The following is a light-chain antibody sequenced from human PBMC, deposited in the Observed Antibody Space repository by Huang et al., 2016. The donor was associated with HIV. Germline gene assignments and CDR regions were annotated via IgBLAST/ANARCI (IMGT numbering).Light chain of an antibody. Sequence: EIVMTQSPATLSVSPGERVTLSCRASQSVSTNVAWYQQTPGQAPRLLIYGPSTRATGIPARFSGSGSGTEFTLTISSLQSEDFGLYYCQQYNNWPPWTFGQGTKVEIK. CDR1: QSVSTN. CDR2: GPS. CDR3: QQYNNWPPWT. V-gene: IGKV3-15*01. J-gene: IGKJ1*01.